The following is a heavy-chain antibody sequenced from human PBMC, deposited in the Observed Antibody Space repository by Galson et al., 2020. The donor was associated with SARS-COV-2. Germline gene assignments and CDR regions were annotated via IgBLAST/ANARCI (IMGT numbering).Heavy chain of an antibody. V-gene: IGHV3-48*04. Sequence: GGSLRLYCEASAFTFRRSTMTWARQAPVKGPESVTYIRSSSGTIYYADSVKGRFTIYRDNAKNSLYLKLNSLRVEDTDVYYCARERLEYWGQGTLVTVSS. J-gene: IGHJ4*02. CDR3: ARERLEY. CDR2: IRSSSGTI. D-gene: IGHD1-1*01. CDR1: AFTFRRST.